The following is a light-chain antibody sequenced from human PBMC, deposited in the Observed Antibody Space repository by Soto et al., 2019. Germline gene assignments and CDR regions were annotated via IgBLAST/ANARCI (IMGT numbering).Light chain of an antibody. V-gene: IGLV2-11*01. CDR3: CSYAGTDVV. J-gene: IGLJ2*01. CDR1: SSDFGGYNY. Sequence: QSALNQPRSVSGSPGQSVTISCTGTSSDFGGYNYVSWYQQHPGKAPKLMIYDVSKRPSGVPDRFSGSKSGNTASLTISGLQAEDEADYYCCSYAGTDVVFGGGTKLTVL. CDR2: DVS.